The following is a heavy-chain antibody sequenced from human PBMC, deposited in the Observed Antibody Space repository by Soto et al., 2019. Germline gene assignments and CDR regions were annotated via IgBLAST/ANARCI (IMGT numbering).Heavy chain of an antibody. Sequence: QVQLVQSGAEVKQPRASVQVSCKASGYTFTSYAMHWVRQAPGQRLEWMGWINAGNGNTKYSQKFQGRVTITRDTSASTAYMELSSLRSEDTAVYYCAISVGQLLTYGMDVWGQGTTVTVSS. J-gene: IGHJ6*02. CDR2: INAGNGNT. CDR3: AISVGQLLTYGMDV. CDR1: GYTFTSYA. V-gene: IGHV1-3*01. D-gene: IGHD6-19*01.